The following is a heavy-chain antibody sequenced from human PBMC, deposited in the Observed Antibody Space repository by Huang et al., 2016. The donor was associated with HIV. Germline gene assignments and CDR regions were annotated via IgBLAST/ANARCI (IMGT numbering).Heavy chain of an antibody. CDR1: GLTFSDYY. J-gene: IGHJ4*02. Sequence: QVQLVESGGDLVKPGGSLRLSCAASGLTFSDYYMRWIRQLQGKVLEWVADSTARGRTIKHADSVRGRLTISRDNSNNSLYLQMSSLRADDTAVYYCARGDHFYNSGTYFNPDFWGQGTLVSVS. CDR2: STARGRTI. V-gene: IGHV3-11*04. CDR3: ARGDHFYNSGTYFNPDF. D-gene: IGHD3-10*01.